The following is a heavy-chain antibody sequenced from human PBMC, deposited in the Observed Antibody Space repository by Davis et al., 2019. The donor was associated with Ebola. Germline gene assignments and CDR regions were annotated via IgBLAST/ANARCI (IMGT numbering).Heavy chain of an antibody. J-gene: IGHJ4*02. Sequence: GESLKISCAASGFTFSSYSMNWVRQAPEKGLEWVSSISSSSSYIYYANSVKGRFTISRDNAKNTLYLQMNSLGAEDTAVYYCTKGGSGHFDYWGQGILVTVSS. D-gene: IGHD3-10*01. CDR2: ISSSSSYI. V-gene: IGHV3-21*01. CDR3: TKGGSGHFDY. CDR1: GFTFSSYS.